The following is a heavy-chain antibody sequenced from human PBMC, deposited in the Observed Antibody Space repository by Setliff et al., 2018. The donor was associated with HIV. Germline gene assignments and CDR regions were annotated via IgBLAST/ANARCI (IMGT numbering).Heavy chain of an antibody. Sequence: PSETLPHLRCLWLLRQQWLLLGLDPAAPREGAGVDWEYHSGSTYYNPSLKSRVTISVDTSKNQFSLKLSSVTAADTAVYYCARMYSGYDWSPAGARTRYFDYWGQGTLVTVSS. V-gene: IGHV4-38-2*01. CDR1: LLRQQWLL. D-gene: IGHD5-12*01. J-gene: IGHJ4*02. CDR3: ARMYSGYDWSPAGARTRYFDY. CDR2: HSGST.